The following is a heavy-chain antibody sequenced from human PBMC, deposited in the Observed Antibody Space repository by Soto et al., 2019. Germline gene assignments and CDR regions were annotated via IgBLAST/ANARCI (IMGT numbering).Heavy chain of an antibody. J-gene: IGHJ6*02. CDR3: ARDGRKQLGVEGLNAMDV. CDR2: ISGYNGQT. D-gene: IGHD1-1*01. CDR1: GYTFSAYG. V-gene: IGHV1-18*01. Sequence: QIQLVQSGPEVTKPGASVTVSCQGTGYTFSAYGVSWVRQAPGQGLEWMGWISGYNGQTNYAQKFRGRVTFTTDTSTSTAYMEVRSRRSDDTAVYYCARDGRKQLGVEGLNAMDVWGQGTTVTVSS.